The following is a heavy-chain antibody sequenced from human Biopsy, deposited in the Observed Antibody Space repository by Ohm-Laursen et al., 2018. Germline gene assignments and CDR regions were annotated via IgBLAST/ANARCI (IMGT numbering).Heavy chain of an antibody. J-gene: IGHJ6*02. D-gene: IGHD3-10*01. Sequence: ASVKVSCKASGYTFTASYIHWVRQAPGQGLEWMGWINPGSGGTHYAQTFQGRVTMTRDTSASTVYMDLSRLKSDVTAVYYSAKRANLGPGPRIDVWGQGATVIVSS. CDR1: GYTFTASY. V-gene: IGHV1-2*02. CDR3: AKRANLGPGPRIDV. CDR2: INPGSGGT.